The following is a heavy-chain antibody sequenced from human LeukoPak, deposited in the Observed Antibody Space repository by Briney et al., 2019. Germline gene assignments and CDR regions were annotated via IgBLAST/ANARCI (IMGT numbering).Heavy chain of an antibody. CDR2: MNPNSGNT. Sequence: ASEKVSCKDSGYTFTSYDINWVRQATGLGLEWMGWMNPNSGNTGYAQKFQGRVTMTRNTSISTAYMELSSLRSEDTAVYYCARAIRGRIAARPYYFHYWGQGTLVTVSS. CDR3: ARAIRGRIAARPYYFHY. J-gene: IGHJ4*02. CDR1: GYTFTSYD. D-gene: IGHD6-6*01. V-gene: IGHV1-8*01.